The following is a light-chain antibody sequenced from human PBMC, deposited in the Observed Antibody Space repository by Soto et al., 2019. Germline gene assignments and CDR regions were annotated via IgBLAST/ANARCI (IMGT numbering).Light chain of an antibody. CDR2: DVT. V-gene: IGLV2-14*01. CDR1: SSDVGGYNH. J-gene: IGLJ2*01. Sequence: QSALTQPASVSGSPGQSITISCPGTSSDVGGYNHVSWYQQHPGKAPKLMIYDVTNRHSGVSNRFSGSKSGNTASLTISGLQAEDEADYYCSSFTSRTPLVFGGGTKLTVL. CDR3: SSFTSRTPLV.